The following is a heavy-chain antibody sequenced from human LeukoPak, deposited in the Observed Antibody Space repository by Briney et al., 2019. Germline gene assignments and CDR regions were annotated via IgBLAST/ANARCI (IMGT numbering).Heavy chain of an antibody. D-gene: IGHD3-22*01. CDR2: IYHSGST. CDR3: ARVYDSSGYLPFDY. V-gene: IGHV4-4*02. CDR1: GGSISSSNW. Sequence: PSETLSLTCAVSGGSISSSNWWSWVRQPPGKGLEWIGEIYHSGSTNYNPSLKSRVTISVDKSKNQFSLKLSSVTAADTAVFYCARVYDSSGYLPFDYWGQGTLVTVSS. J-gene: IGHJ4*02.